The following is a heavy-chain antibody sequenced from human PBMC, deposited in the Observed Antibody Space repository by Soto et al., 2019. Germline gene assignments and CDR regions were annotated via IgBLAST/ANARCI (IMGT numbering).Heavy chain of an antibody. CDR2: ISIKPNNFAT. J-gene: IGHJ4*02. Sequence: DAQVEESGGGLVQPGESLKLSCVGSGFTFHGSTMHWVRQASGKGLEWIGLISIKPNNFATVYAASVTGRFTISRDDSKNTAYLEMDSLKTDDTALYYCVRAYEYSNYYFDHWGRGTLVTVSS. CDR3: VRAYEYSNYYFDH. CDR1: GFTFHGST. V-gene: IGHV3-73*02. D-gene: IGHD6-6*01.